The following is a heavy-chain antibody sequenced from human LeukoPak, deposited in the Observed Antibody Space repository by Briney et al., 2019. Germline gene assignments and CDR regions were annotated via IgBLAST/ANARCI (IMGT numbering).Heavy chain of an antibody. Sequence: GGSLRLSCAASGFTFSSYWMTWGRRAPGKGLEWVANINQDGSEKNYVDSVRGRFTISRDNAKNSLFLQMNSLRAEDTAVYYCASAPGYHYYRLDVWGQGTTVTVSS. V-gene: IGHV3-7*05. J-gene: IGHJ6*02. CDR3: ASAPGYHYYRLDV. CDR1: GFTFSSYW. CDR2: INQDGSEK.